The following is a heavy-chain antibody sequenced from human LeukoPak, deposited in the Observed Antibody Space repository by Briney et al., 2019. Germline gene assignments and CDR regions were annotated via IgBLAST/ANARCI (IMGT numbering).Heavy chain of an antibody. V-gene: IGHV4-4*02. J-gene: IGHJ3*02. Sequence: PSETLSLTCAVSGGSISSSDWWSWVRQPPGKGLEWIGEIYHSGSTNYNPSLKSRVTISVDDSRTQFSLKVNSVTAADTAVYYCARHVAGMIVGKAFDIWGQGTMVTVSS. CDR1: GGSISSSDW. CDR2: IYHSGST. CDR3: ARHVAGMIVGKAFDI. D-gene: IGHD3-22*01.